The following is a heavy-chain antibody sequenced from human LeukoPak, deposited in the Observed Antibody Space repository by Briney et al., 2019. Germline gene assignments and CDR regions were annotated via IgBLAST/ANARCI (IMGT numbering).Heavy chain of an antibody. CDR1: GFTFSSYS. Sequence: GSLRLSCAASGFTFSSYSMKWVRQAPGKGLEWIGYIHYGGTTNYNPSLMSRVTMSVDTSKNQFSLKLNSVSAADTAVYYCARVGEWNDLVYWGQGTLVTVSS. J-gene: IGHJ4*02. V-gene: IGHV4-59*01. CDR3: ARVGEWNDLVY. D-gene: IGHD1-1*01. CDR2: IHYGGTT.